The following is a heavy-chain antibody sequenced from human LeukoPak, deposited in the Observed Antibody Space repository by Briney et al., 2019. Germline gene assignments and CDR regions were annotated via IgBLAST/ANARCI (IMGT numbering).Heavy chain of an antibody. Sequence: GGSLRLSCAASGFTFSIFGLHWVRQAPGKGLEWVAFISHDGSVKYYADSVKGRFAISRDTSKNTLYLQINSLRAEDTAVYYCAKDRWELCDSGSSLDHWGQGTLVTVSS. J-gene: IGHJ4*02. CDR3: AKDRWELCDSGSSLDH. V-gene: IGHV3-30*18. D-gene: IGHD3-10*01. CDR1: GFTFSIFG. CDR2: ISHDGSVK.